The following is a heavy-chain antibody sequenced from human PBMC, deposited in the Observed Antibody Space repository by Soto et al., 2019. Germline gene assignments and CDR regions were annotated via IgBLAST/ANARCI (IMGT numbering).Heavy chain of an antibody. V-gene: IGHV4-30-4*01. CDR2: IYYSGST. D-gene: IGHD4-17*01. Sequence: SQTRCHTYTGSAGPLRREEYYVCRIRQPPGKGLEWIGYIYYSGSTYYNPSLKSRVTISVDTSKNQFSLKLSSVTAADTAVYYCASYGRNSVYFDYWGQGTLVTIS. J-gene: IGHJ4*02. CDR1: AGPLRREEYY. CDR3: ASYGRNSVYFDY.